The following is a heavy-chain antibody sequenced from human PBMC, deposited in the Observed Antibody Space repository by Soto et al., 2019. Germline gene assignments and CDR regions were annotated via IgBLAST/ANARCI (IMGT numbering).Heavy chain of an antibody. J-gene: IGHJ4*02. CDR3: ARGSIVATIYFDY. V-gene: IGHV4-59*01. CDR1: GGSISSYY. D-gene: IGHD5-12*01. Sequence: SETLSLTCTVSGGSISSYYWSWIRQPPGKGPEWIGYIYYSGSTNYNPSLKSRVTISVDTSKNQFSLKLSSVTAADTAVYYCARGSIVATIYFDYWGQGTLVTVSS. CDR2: IYYSGST.